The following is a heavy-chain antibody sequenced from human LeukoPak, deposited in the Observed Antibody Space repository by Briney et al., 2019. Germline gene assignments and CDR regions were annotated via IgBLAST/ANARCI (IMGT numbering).Heavy chain of an antibody. CDR2: ISAYNGNT. V-gene: IGHV1-18*01. D-gene: IGHD3-9*01. Sequence: ASVKVSCKASGYTFTRYGISWVRQAPGQGLEWMGWISAYNGNTKYAQKVQGRVTMTTDTSTSTAYMELRSLRFDDTAIYYCAKDWHILTGRNCFDPWGQGTLVTVSS. J-gene: IGHJ5*02. CDR3: AKDWHILTGRNCFDP. CDR1: GYTFTRYG.